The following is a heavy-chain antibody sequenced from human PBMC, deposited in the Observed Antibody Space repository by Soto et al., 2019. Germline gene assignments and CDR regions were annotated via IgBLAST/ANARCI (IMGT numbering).Heavy chain of an antibody. V-gene: IGHV3-23*01. D-gene: IGHD6-19*01. J-gene: IGHJ4*02. CDR3: AEDLLDQQWDFGY. CDR1: GFTFSSYA. CDR2: ISSSGGST. Sequence: EVQLLESGGGLLQPGGSLRLSCAASGFTFSSYAMSWVRQAPGKGLEWVSAISSSGGSTYYADSVKGRFTISRDNPKNTLYLQMNTLRAEDTAVYYCAEDLLDQQWDFGYWGQGTLVTVSS.